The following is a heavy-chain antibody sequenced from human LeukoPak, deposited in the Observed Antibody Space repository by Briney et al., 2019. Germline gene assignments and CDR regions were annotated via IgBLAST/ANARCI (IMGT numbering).Heavy chain of an antibody. CDR1: GFTFSSYG. V-gene: IGHV3-30*03. CDR2: ISYDGSNK. Sequence: GGSLRLSCAASGFTFSSYGMHWVRQAPGKGLEWVAVISYDGSNKYYADSVKGRFTISRDNSKNTLYLQMNSLRAEDTAVYYCARGGSSGCFDYWGQGTPVTVSS. D-gene: IGHD6-19*01. CDR3: ARGGSSGCFDY. J-gene: IGHJ4*02.